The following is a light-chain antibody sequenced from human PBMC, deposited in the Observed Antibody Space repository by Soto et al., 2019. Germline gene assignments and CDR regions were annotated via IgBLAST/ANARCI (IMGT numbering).Light chain of an antibody. CDR2: GAS. Sequence: EIVLTQSPGTLSLSPGETATLSCRASQSLSSSYLAWYQQKPGQAPRLLLYGASSRATGIPDKFSGSGSGTDFTLTISRLEPEDFAVYYCHQYSSSPPWTFGQGTKVEIK. CDR1: QSLSSSY. CDR3: HQYSSSPPWT. J-gene: IGKJ1*01. V-gene: IGKV3-20*01.